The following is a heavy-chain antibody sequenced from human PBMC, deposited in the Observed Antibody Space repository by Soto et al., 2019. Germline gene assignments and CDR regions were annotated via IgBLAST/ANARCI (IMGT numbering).Heavy chain of an antibody. V-gene: IGHV3-53*01. CDR1: GFTVSNTY. J-gene: IGHJ3*02. Sequence: EVQPVESGGGLIQPGGSLRLSCAVSGFTVSNTYMSWVRQAPGKGLEWISVIYRGLATYYADSVKGRFTISRDDSRNTVYLQMNSLPTEDTAVYFCARDRSASSRADSFDIWGQGTMVTVSS. D-gene: IGHD6-25*01. CDR3: ARDRSASSRADSFDI. CDR2: IYRGLAT.